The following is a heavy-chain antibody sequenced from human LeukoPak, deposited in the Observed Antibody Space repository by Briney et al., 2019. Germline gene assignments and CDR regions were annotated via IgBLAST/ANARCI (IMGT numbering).Heavy chain of an antibody. CDR3: ARVECTNGVCRPLSYYYGMDV. J-gene: IGHJ6*02. D-gene: IGHD2-8*01. Sequence: PGGSLRFSCAASGFTFSSYSMNWVRQAPGKGLEWVPYISSSSSTIYYADSVKGRFTISRDNAKNSLYLQMNSLRAEDTAVYYCARVECTNGVCRPLSYYYGMDVWGQGTTVTVSS. CDR1: GFTFSSYS. CDR2: ISSSSSTI. V-gene: IGHV3-48*01.